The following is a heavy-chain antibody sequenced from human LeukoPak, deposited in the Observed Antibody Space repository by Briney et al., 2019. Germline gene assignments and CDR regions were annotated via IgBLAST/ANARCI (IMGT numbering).Heavy chain of an antibody. CDR2: IIPNFGMA. Sequence: ASVKVSCKASGGTFRSYAISWVRQAPGQGLEWMGRIIPNFGMANYAQKFQGRVTITADKSTSTAYMELSSLRSEDTAVYYCARDLFYYDSSGYSPHPNHFDYWGQGTLVTVSS. V-gene: IGHV1-69*04. D-gene: IGHD3-22*01. CDR3: ARDLFYYDSSGYSPHPNHFDY. CDR1: GGTFRSYA. J-gene: IGHJ4*02.